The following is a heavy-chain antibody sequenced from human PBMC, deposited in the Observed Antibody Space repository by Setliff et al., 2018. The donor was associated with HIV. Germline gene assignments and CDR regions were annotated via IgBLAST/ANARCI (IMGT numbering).Heavy chain of an antibody. CDR3: ARKGWNAYEAFDY. V-gene: IGHV4-34*01. J-gene: IGHJ4*02. D-gene: IGHD1-1*01. Sequence: SETLSLTCNVYGGSFSGDSWNWIRQPPGKGLEWIGEINHSGGTKYNPSLKSRVTISVDMSKNNFSLSLTSVTAADTAIYFCARKGWNAYEAFDYWGQGSLVTVSS. CDR1: GGSFSGDS. CDR2: INHSGGT.